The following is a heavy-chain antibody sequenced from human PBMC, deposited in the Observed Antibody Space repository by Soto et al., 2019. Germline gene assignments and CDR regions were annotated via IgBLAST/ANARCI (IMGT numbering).Heavy chain of an antibody. J-gene: IGHJ6*02. D-gene: IGHD2-21*02. CDR2: ISGSGGST. V-gene: IGHV3-23*01. CDR1: GFTFSSYA. CDR3: AKGLVVVTAFGMDV. Sequence: EVQLLESGGGLLQPGGSLRLSCAASGFTFSSYAMSWVRQAPGKGLEWVSAISGSGGSTYYADSVKGRFTISRDNSKNTLYLQMNSLRAEDTAVYYCAKGLVVVTAFGMDVWGQGTTVTVSS.